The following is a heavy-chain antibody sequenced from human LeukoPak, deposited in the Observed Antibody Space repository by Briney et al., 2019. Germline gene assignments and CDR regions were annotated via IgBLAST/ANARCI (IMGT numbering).Heavy chain of an antibody. V-gene: IGHV3-30*01. CDR3: ARDSTYYYDSGSSGPHYFDN. CDR2: IPSGGTYE. CDR1: GFTFSNYA. Sequence: GKSLRLSCAASGFTFSNYAMHWVRQAPGKGLEWVSLIPSGGTYEYYADSVKGRFTISRDNSKNTLYLQLNSLRAEDTAVYYCARDSTYYYDSGSSGPHYFDNWGQGTLVTVSS. D-gene: IGHD3-10*01. J-gene: IGHJ4*02.